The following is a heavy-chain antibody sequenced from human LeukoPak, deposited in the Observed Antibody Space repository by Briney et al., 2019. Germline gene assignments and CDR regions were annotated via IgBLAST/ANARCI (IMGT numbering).Heavy chain of an antibody. CDR2: INAGNGNT. V-gene: IGHV1-3*01. CDR1: GYTFTSYA. D-gene: IGHD5-12*01. J-gene: IGHJ4*02. CDR3: ARQGDVDIGGIDY. Sequence: ASVKVSCKASGYTFTSYAMHWVRQAPGQRLEWMGWINAGNGNTKYSQKFQGRVTITRDTSASTAYMELSSLRSEDTAVYYCARQGDVDIGGIDYWGQGTLVTVSS.